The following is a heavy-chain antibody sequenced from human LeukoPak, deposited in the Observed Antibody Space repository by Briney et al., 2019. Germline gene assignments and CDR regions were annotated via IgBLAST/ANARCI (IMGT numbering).Heavy chain of an antibody. J-gene: IGHJ4*02. D-gene: IGHD3-3*01. V-gene: IGHV3-7*01. CDR1: GFTFRNYA. CDR2: IKHDGSEK. Sequence: GGSLRLSCAASGFTFRNYAMSWVRQAPGKGLEWVASIKHDGSEKYYVDSVRGRFTISRDNTMNSLYLQMSSLRAEDTAVYYCATDRGWRTSGYYLYYFEYWGQGTLVTFSS. CDR3: ATDRGWRTSGYYLYYFEY.